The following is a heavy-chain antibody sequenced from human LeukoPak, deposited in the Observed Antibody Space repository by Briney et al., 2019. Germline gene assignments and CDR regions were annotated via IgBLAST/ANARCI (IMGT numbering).Heavy chain of an antibody. J-gene: IGHJ5*02. CDR3: ARGGYYGSGNDFRFDP. D-gene: IGHD3-10*01. V-gene: IGHV4-4*07. CDR1: GGSMNQYY. Sequence: PSETLSLTCTVSGGSMNQYYWSWIRQPAGKGLEWIGRIYSTGTTNYNPSLKSRVTISVETSKNQFSLKLKSVTAADTAVYYCARGGYYGSGNDFRFDPWGQGTLVTVSS. CDR2: IYSTGTT.